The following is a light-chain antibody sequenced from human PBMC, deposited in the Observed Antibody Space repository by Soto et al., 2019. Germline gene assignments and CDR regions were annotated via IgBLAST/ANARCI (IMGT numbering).Light chain of an antibody. Sequence: DIQMTQSPSTLSASVGDRVTITCRASQSISSWLAWYQQKPGKAPKLLIYKASTLKSGVPSRFSGSGSGTEFTLTISSLRPDDFAPYYCQHYNSYSEAFGQGTKVDIK. CDR3: QHYNSYSEA. CDR1: QSISSW. V-gene: IGKV1-5*03. CDR2: KAS. J-gene: IGKJ1*01.